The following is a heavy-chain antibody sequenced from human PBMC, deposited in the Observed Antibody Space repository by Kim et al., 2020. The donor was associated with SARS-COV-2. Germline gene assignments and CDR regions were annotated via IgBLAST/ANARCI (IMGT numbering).Heavy chain of an antibody. CDR2: IYYSGST. CDR1: GGSISSSSYY. CDR3: ARLESSSWPPLFDY. J-gene: IGHJ4*02. V-gene: IGHV4-39*01. Sequence: SETLSLTCTVSGGSISSSSYYWGWIRQPPGKGLEWIGSIYYSGSTYYNPSLKSRVTISVDTSKNQFSLKLSSVTAADTAVYYCARLESSSWPPLFDYWGQGTLVTVSS. D-gene: IGHD6-13*01.